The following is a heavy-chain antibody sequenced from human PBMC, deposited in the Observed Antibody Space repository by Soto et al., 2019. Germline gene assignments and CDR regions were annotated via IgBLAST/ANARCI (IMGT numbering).Heavy chain of an antibody. V-gene: IGHV3-23*01. CDR1: GFSFSSYA. D-gene: IGHD3-9*01. CDR3: AKDAKILDWLPTSYYYDF. J-gene: IGHJ4*02. Sequence: EVQVLESGGDSAQPGGSLRLSCAASGFSFSSYAMSWVRQSPGKGLEWVSSISRSGNSTYSADSVRGRFTISRDNSKNTLYLQMYSLRAEDTAVYYCAKDAKILDWLPTSYYYDFWGRGALVTVSS. CDR2: ISRSGNST.